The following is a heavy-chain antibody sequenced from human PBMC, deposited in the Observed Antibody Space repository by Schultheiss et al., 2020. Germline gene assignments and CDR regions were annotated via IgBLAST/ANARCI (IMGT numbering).Heavy chain of an antibody. J-gene: IGHJ6*02. CDR2: IYYSGST. CDR1: GGSISSSSYY. Sequence: SETLSLTCTVSGGSISSSSYYWGWIRQPPGKGLEWIGSIYYSGSTYYNPSLKSRVTISVDTSKNQFSLKLSSVTAADTAVYYCARDYYYGSGSYYYYYGMDVWGQGTTVTVSS. CDR3: ARDYYYGSGSYYYYYGMDV. D-gene: IGHD3-10*01. V-gene: IGHV4-39*02.